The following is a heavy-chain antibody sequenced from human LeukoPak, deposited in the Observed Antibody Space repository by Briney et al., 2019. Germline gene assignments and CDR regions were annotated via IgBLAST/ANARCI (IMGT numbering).Heavy chain of an antibody. CDR3: ARVQDTVTHVRGRTNNWFDP. V-gene: IGHV1-18*01. J-gene: IGHJ5*02. D-gene: IGHD4-17*01. CDR1: GYTFTSYG. Sequence: GASVKVSCKASGYTFTSYGISWVRQAPGQGLEWMGWISAYNGNTNYAQKFQGRVTITTDESTSTAYMELSSLRSEDTAVYYCARVQDTVTHVRGRTNNWFDPWGQGTLVTVSS. CDR2: ISAYNGNT.